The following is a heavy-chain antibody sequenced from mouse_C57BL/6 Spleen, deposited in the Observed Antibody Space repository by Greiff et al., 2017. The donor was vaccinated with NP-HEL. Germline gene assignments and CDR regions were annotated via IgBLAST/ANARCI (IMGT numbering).Heavy chain of an antibody. CDR2: INPNNGGT. V-gene: IGHV1-22*01. Sequence: VQLKESGPELVKPGASVKMSCKASGYTFTDYNMHWVKQSNGKSLEWIGYINPNNGGTSYNKKFKGKATLTVNKSSSTAYMELRSLTSEDTAGYYCARNNYAMDYWGQGTSVTVAS. J-gene: IGHJ4*01. CDR1: GYTFTDYN. CDR3: ARNNYAMDY.